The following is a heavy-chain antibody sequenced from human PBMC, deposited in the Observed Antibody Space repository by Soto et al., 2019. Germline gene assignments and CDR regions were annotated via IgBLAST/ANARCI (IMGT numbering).Heavy chain of an antibody. V-gene: IGHV3-30-3*01. Sequence: QVQLVESGGGVVQPGRSLRLSCAASGFTFSSYAMHWVRQAPGKGLEWVAVISYDGSNKYYADSVKGRFTISRDNSKNTLYLQMNSLRAEDTAVYYCARDYPNYYDDLVGDYWGQGTLVTVSS. CDR3: ARDYPNYYDDLVGDY. J-gene: IGHJ4*02. D-gene: IGHD3-22*01. CDR2: ISYDGSNK. CDR1: GFTFSSYA.